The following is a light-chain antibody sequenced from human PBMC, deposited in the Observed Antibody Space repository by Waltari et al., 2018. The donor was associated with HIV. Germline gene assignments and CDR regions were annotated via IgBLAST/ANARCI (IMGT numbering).Light chain of an antibody. V-gene: IGLV2-14*01. J-gene: IGLJ2*01. CDR1: RNDLGTYNY. Sequence: QSALTQPASASGSPGQSLPISCPGTRNDLGTYNYVSCSQQHPGNVPKLWIYEVTKRPSGVSNRCSGSKSGNTASLTISGLQAEDEAAYYCCSYTSTTTSILFAGGTKLTVL. CDR2: EVT. CDR3: CSYTSTTTSIL.